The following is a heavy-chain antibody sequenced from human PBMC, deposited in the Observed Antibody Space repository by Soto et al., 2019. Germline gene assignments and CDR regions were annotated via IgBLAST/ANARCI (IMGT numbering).Heavy chain of an antibody. V-gene: IGHV3-23*01. CDR3: AKSLVARPYDY. D-gene: IGHD6-6*01. CDR1: GFTFSSYA. Sequence: GGSLRRSCVASGFTFSSYAMSWVRQAPGKGLEWVSAISGSGGNTYYADSVKGRFTISRDNSKNTLYLQMNSLRAEDTAVYYCAKSLVARPYDYWGQGTLVTVSS. CDR2: ISGSGGNT. J-gene: IGHJ4*02.